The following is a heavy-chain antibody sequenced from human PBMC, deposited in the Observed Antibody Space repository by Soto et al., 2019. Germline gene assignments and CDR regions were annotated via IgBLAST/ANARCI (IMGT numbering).Heavy chain of an antibody. CDR2: ISAYNGNT. CDR1: GYTFTSYG. CDR3: ARLEWALTHEGYYYYGMDV. D-gene: IGHD1-26*01. V-gene: IGHV1-18*01. Sequence: QVQLVQSGAEVKKPGASVKVSCKASGYTFTSYGISWVRQAPGQGLEWMGWISAYNGNTNYAQKLQGRVTMTTDTSTSTAYMELRSLRSDDTAVYYCARLEWALTHEGYYYYGMDVWGQGTTVTVSS. J-gene: IGHJ6*02.